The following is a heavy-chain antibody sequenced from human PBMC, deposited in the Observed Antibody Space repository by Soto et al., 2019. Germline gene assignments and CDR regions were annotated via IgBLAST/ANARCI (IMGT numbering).Heavy chain of an antibody. D-gene: IGHD6-13*01. J-gene: IGHJ4*02. V-gene: IGHV1-69*02. CDR2: IIPILGIA. Sequence: QVQLVQSGAEVKKPGSSVKVSCKASGGTFSSYTISWVRQAIGQGLEWMGRIIPILGIANYAQKFQGRVTITADKSTSTAYMELSSLRSEDTAVYYCARAAAAATYYFDYWGQGTLVTVSS. CDR3: ARAAAAATYYFDY. CDR1: GGTFSSYT.